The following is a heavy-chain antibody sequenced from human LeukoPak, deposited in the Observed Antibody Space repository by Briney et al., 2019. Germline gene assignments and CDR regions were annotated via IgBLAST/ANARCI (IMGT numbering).Heavy chain of an antibody. D-gene: IGHD3-10*01. CDR1: GITFSTYS. CDR2: ISSSSTYI. Sequence: GGSLRLSCAASGITFSTYSMNWVRQAPGKGLEWVSSISSSSTYIYYADSVKGRFTISRDNAKNSLYLQMNSLRVEDTAVYYCAKPPGALGYFQHWGQGTLVTVSS. J-gene: IGHJ1*01. V-gene: IGHV3-21*01. CDR3: AKPPGALGYFQH.